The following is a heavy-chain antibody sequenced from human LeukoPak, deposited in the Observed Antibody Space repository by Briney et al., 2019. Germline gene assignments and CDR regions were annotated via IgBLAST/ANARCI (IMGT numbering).Heavy chain of an antibody. CDR1: GFTVSSNY. CDR3: ARSGTEDGYNIYFDH. J-gene: IGHJ4*02. CDR2: ISGSGSGT. D-gene: IGHD5-24*01. V-gene: IGHV3-53*01. Sequence: GGSLRLSCAASGFTVSSNYMSWVRQAPGKGLEWVSLISGSGSGTHYADSVKGRFTISRDNSKNMLYLHMNSLRADDTAAYYCARSGTEDGYNIYFDHWGQGTLVTVTS.